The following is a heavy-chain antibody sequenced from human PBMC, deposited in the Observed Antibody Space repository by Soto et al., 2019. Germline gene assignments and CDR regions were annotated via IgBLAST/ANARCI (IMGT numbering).Heavy chain of an antibody. CDR1: GFTFSSSA. Sequence: QPGGSLRLSCAASGFTFSSSAMNWARQAPGKGLEWVSVISGSDGTTYYADSVKGRFTISRDNSKNTLYLDMNSLRAEDTALYYCAKSLNTNWKNYFDLWGQGTLVTVSS. CDR2: ISGSDGTT. CDR3: AKSLNTNWKNYFDL. D-gene: IGHD1-1*01. V-gene: IGHV3-23*01. J-gene: IGHJ5*02.